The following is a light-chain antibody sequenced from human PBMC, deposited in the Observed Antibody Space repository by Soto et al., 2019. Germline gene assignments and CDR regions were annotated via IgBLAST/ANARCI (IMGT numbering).Light chain of an antibody. CDR3: QQRYSTPPA. Sequence: DIQVTQSPSSLSVSVEDRVPITCRTSHNITNYLNWYQQTPGKAPKLLIYAASRLQSGVPSRFSGSGSGTDFTLTISSLQPEDFATYYCQQRYSTPPAFGQGTKVEIK. CDR2: AAS. CDR1: HNITNY. J-gene: IGKJ1*01. V-gene: IGKV1-39*01.